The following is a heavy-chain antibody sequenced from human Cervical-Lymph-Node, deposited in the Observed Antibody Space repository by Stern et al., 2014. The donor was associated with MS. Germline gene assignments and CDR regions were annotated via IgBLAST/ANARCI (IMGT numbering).Heavy chain of an antibody. CDR2: MNPNNANT. CDR1: GYTFINYD. Sequence: DQLVESGSQVRKPGASVKVSCQASGYTFINYDIFWVRQATGQGLEWMGWMNPNNANTGHAQKFQGRVTMTRNTSISTACMELSGLRSDDTAVYYCVRGGLSYGYGLDAWGQGTAVIVSS. D-gene: IGHD3-16*01. CDR3: VRGGLSYGYGLDA. J-gene: IGHJ6*02. V-gene: IGHV1-8*01.